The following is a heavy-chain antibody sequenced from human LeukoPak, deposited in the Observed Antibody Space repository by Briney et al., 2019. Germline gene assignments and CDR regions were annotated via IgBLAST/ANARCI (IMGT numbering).Heavy chain of an antibody. CDR2: ISYGSGTL. J-gene: IGHJ4*02. Sequence: PGGSLRLSCAASGFISSSKSMNWVRQAPGKGLEWVSYISYGSGTLYYADSVKGRFTISRDNAKNSLYLQMNSLRDEDTAVYYCARDFSPGQRFYFDYWGQGTLVTVSS. V-gene: IGHV3-48*02. CDR3: ARDFSPGQRFYFDY. CDR1: GFISSSKS. D-gene: IGHD6-25*01.